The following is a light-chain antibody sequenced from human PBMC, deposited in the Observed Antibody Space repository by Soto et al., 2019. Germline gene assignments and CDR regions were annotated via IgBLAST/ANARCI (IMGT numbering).Light chain of an antibody. CDR3: MQATQLRT. J-gene: IGKJ5*01. CDR1: RSLVASDGNAY. V-gene: IGKV2-24*01. CDR2: KVS. Sequence: EIVLTQTPLLSPVTLGQPASISCRSSRSLVASDGNAYLTWLHQRPGQPPRPLIYKVSQRLSGVPDRFSGSGAGTDFTLHIRRVEAEDVGTYFCMQATQLRTFGQGTRLEIK.